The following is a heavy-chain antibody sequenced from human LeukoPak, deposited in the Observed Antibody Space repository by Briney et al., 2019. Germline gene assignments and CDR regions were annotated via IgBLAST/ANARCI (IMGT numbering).Heavy chain of an antibody. V-gene: IGHV3-30*04. J-gene: IGHJ4*02. CDR3: ARDWHGYFDC. CDR2: ISYDGSNK. Sequence: GRSLRLSCAASGFIFSSYAMHWVRQAPGKGLEWVAVISYDGSNKYYADSVKGRFTISRDNSKNTLYLQMNSLRAEDTAVYYCARDWHGYFDCWGQGTLVTVSS. D-gene: IGHD2-2*03. CDR1: GFIFSSYA.